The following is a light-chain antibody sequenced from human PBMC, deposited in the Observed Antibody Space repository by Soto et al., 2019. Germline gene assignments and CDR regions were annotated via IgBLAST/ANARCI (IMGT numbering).Light chain of an antibody. J-gene: IGKJ5*01. CDR2: DAS. CDR3: QQYNTYSGIT. CDR1: QSISSW. V-gene: IGKV1-5*01. Sequence: DIQMTQSPSTLSASVGDRVTITCRASQSISSWLAWYQQKPGKAPKLLIYDASSLESGVPSRFSGSGSGTEFTLTISSLQPDDFATYYCQQYNTYSGITFGYGTRLEIK.